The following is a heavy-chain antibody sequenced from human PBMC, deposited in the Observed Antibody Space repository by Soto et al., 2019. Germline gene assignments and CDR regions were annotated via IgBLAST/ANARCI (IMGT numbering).Heavy chain of an antibody. CDR3: ARGYTAMVTHYYYGMDV. CDR2: IIPIFGTA. CDR1: GGTFSSYA. V-gene: IGHV1-69*13. Sequence: SVKVSCKASGGTFSSYAISWVRQAPGQGLEWMGGIIPIFGTANYAQKFQGRVTITADESTSTAYMELSSLRSEDTAVYYCARGYTAMVTHYYYGMDVWGQGTTVTVSS. J-gene: IGHJ6*02. D-gene: IGHD5-18*01.